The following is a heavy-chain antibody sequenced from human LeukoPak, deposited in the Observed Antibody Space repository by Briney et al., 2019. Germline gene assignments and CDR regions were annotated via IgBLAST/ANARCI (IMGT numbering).Heavy chain of an antibody. Sequence: GGSLRLSCAASGFTFSSYSMNWVRQAPGKGLEWVATVSGSGDRMYHADSVKGRFTISRDNSKNTIYLQMNSLRAEDTALYYCAKAAAAPGFDFWGQGTLVTVSS. D-gene: IGHD6-13*01. V-gene: IGHV3-23*01. CDR3: AKAAAAPGFDF. CDR1: GFTFSSYS. J-gene: IGHJ4*02. CDR2: VSGSGDRM.